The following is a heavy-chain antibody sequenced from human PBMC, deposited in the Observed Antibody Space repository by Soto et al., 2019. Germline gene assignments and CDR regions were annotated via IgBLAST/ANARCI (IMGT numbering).Heavy chain of an antibody. CDR2: IVVGSGNT. J-gene: IGHJ6*02. Sequence: SVKVSCKSSGFTFTISSVQRVRQAGVQTVAWIGWIVVGSGNTNYAQKFQERVTITRDMSTSTAYMELSSLRSEDTAVYYCAADLWFGELSADYYYYGMDVWGQGTTVTVSS. CDR3: AADLWFGELSADYYYYGMDV. D-gene: IGHD3-10*01. V-gene: IGHV1-58*01. CDR1: GFTFTISS.